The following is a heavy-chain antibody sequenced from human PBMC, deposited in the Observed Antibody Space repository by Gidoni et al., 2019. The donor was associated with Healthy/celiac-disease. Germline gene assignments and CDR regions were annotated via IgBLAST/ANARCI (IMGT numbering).Heavy chain of an antibody. V-gene: IGHV1-46*01. CDR3: ARQHSVVVTATSDYYYGMDV. D-gene: IGHD2-21*02. Sequence: QVQLFQSGAEVKKPGASVQVYCQASGYTFTSYYLPWVRKAPGQGLEWMGIVNPSGGSTSDAKKFQGRATMTRDTSTSTVYMELSSLRSEDTAVYYCARQHSVVVTATSDYYYGMDVWGQGTTVTVSS. J-gene: IGHJ6*02. CDR1: GYTFTSYY. CDR2: VNPSGGST.